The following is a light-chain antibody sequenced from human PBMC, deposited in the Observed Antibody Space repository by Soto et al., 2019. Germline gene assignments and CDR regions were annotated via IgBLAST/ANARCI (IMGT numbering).Light chain of an antibody. CDR2: GTS. V-gene: IGKV3-20*01. CDR3: QQYGSSSWT. Sequence: EIVLTQSPGTLSLSPGERATLSCRASQSVSSSYLAWYQQKPGQAPRLLIYGTSSRATAIPDRFSGSGSGTDFTLTISRLEPEDFAVYYCQQYGSSSWTLAQGT. CDR1: QSVSSSY. J-gene: IGKJ1*01.